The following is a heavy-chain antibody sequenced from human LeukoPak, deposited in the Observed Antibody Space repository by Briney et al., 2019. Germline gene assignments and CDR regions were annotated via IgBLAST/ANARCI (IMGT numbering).Heavy chain of an antibody. CDR3: ARDRNGGFDY. CDR2: ISYDGSIK. V-gene: IGHV3-30-3*01. CDR1: GLTFSSYA. D-gene: IGHD3-10*01. J-gene: IGHJ4*02. Sequence: QPGGSLRLSCAASGLTFSSYAMHWVRQAPGKGLEWVAVISYDGSIKSDADSVKSRFTISRDNSKNTLYLQMNSLRAEDTAVYYCARDRNGGFDYWGQGSLVTVSS.